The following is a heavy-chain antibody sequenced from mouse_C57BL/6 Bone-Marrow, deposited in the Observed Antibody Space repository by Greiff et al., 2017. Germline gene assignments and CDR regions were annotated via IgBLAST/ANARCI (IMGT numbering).Heavy chain of an antibody. D-gene: IGHD2-3*01. J-gene: IGHJ2*01. CDR3: SSFDGNYFDC. CDR1: GFNIKDDY. Sequence: EVQLQQSGAELVRPGASVKLSCTASGFNIKDDYIHWVKQRPEQGLEWIGWIDPETGDTEYASKFQGKATITSEKSSNTAYLQLSSLTSEDTAVYYCSSFDGNYFDCWGQGTPLTVAS. CDR2: IDPETGDT. V-gene: IGHV14-4*01.